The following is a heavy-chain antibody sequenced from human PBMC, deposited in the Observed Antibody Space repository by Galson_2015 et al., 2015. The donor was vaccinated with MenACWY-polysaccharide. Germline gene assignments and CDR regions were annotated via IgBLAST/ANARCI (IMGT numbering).Heavy chain of an antibody. CDR1: GGTFSDSS. J-gene: IGHJ4*02. D-gene: IGHD6-13*01. CDR2: IIPIAGMT. Sequence: SVKVSCKASGGTFSDSSIGWVRQAPGQGLEWMGRIIPIAGMTNYAQEFQGRVTISADTSKRTAYMEVNSLRFEDTAVYFCAKVSCDAGHCYFGDWGQGTLVTVSS. CDR3: AKVSCDAGHCYFGD. V-gene: IGHV1-69*02.